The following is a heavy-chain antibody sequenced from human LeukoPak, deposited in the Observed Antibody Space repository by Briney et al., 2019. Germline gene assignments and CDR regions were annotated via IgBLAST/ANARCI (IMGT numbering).Heavy chain of an antibody. CDR2: ISSSGSTI. CDR3: AKEYSSRFDY. CDR1: GFTFSSYE. V-gene: IGHV3-48*03. J-gene: IGHJ4*02. D-gene: IGHD6-13*01. Sequence: PGGSLRLSCAASGFTFSSYEMNWVRQAPGKGLEWVSYISSSGSTIYYADSVKGRFTISRDNSKNTLYLQMNSLRAEDTAVYYCAKEYSSRFDYWGQGTLVTVSS.